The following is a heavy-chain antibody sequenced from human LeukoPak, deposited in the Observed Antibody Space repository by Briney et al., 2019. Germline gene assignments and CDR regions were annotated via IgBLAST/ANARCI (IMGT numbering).Heavy chain of an antibody. J-gene: IGHJ4*02. CDR1: GYSISSGYY. V-gene: IGHV4-38-2*01. CDR3: ARGSGYSYYFDY. CDR2: IYYSGST. Sequence: KASETLSLTCAVSGYSISSGYYWGWIRQPPGKGLEWIGNIYYSGSTYYNPSLKSRVTISVDTSKNQFSLKPNSVTAADTAVYFCARGSGYSYYFDYWGQGTLVTVSS. D-gene: IGHD3-22*01.